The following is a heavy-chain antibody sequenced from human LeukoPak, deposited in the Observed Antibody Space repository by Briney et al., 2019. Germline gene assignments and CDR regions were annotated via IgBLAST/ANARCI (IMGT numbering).Heavy chain of an antibody. J-gene: IGHJ5*02. V-gene: IGHV4-39*01. CDR3: ASLRYSGSYWWFDP. CDR2: IYYSGST. Sequence: SETLSLTCTVSGGSISSSSYYWGWIRQPPGKGLEWIGSIYYSGSTYYNPSLKSRVTISVDTSKNQFSLKLSSVTAADTAVYYCASLRYSGSYWWFDPWGQGTLVTVSS. D-gene: IGHD1-26*01. CDR1: GGSISSSSYY.